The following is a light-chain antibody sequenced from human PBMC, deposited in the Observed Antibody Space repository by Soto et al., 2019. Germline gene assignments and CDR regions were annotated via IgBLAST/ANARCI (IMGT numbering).Light chain of an antibody. CDR2: GVS. J-gene: IGLJ1*01. CDR1: SSDVGGYNY. CDR3: SSYTSSSTYV. Sequence: QSVLTQPASVSGSPGQSITISCTGTSSDVGGYNYVSWHQLHPGKAPKLMVYGVSNRPPGVSNRFSGSKSGNTASLTTAGLQAEDEADYYCSSYTSSSTYVFGTGTKLTVL. V-gene: IGLV2-14*01.